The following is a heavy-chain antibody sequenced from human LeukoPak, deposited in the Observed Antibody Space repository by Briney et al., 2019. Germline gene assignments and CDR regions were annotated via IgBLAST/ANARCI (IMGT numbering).Heavy chain of an antibody. J-gene: IGHJ4*02. Sequence: PGGALGLSCAAPGFPVRSNYMSWVRPAPGKGLEGIGYIYYSGSTNYNPSLKSRVTISVDTSKNQFSLKLSSVTAADTAVYYCAGAAYSGSYHSDYWGQGTLVTVSS. CDR2: IYYSGST. CDR1: GFPVRSNY. V-gene: IGHV4-59*02. CDR3: AGAAYSGSYHSDY. D-gene: IGHD1-26*01.